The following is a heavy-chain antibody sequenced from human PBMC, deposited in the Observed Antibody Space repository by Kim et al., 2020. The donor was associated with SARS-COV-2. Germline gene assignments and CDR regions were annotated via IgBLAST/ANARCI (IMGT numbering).Heavy chain of an antibody. CDR1: GFTFSSDW. V-gene: IGHV3-74*01. D-gene: IGHD2-21*01. CDR2: IKGDGSSA. J-gene: IGHJ4*02. Sequence: GGSLRLSCAASGFTFSSDWMYWVRQAPGKGLVWVSHIKGDGSSAGYAASVNGRFTISRDNAKNTLYLQMNSLRVEDTALYYCARDGPSPIPELDYWGQGT. CDR3: ARDGPSPIPELDY.